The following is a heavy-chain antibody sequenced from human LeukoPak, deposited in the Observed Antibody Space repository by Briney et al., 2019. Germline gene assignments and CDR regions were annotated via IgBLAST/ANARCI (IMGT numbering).Heavy chain of an antibody. Sequence: GGSLRLSCAASGFTFSSYAMSWVRQAPGKGLEWVSHINVNGAATSYADSVKGRFTISRDNSKNTLYLQLNSLRAEDTAVYYCAKDTFVQYCSSTSCSEDYWGQGTLVTVSS. J-gene: IGHJ4*02. CDR3: AKDTFVQYCSSTSCSEDY. CDR1: GFTFSSYA. D-gene: IGHD2-2*01. V-gene: IGHV3-23*01. CDR2: INVNGAAT.